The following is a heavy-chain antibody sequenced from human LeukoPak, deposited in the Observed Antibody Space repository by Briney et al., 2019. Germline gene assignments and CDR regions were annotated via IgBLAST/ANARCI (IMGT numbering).Heavy chain of an antibody. V-gene: IGHV1-2*02. Sequence: GASVKVSCKASGYTFTGYYMHWVRQAPGQGLEWMGWINPNSGGTNYAQGFQGRVTMTRDTSISTAYMELSRLRSDDTAVYYCARMADYDILTGYYRGKQFDYWGQGTLVTVSS. CDR1: GYTFTGYY. CDR2: INPNSGGT. J-gene: IGHJ4*02. D-gene: IGHD3-9*01. CDR3: ARMADYDILTGYYRGKQFDY.